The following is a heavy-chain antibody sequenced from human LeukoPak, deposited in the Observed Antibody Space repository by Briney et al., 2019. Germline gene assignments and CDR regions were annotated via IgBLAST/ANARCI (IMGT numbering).Heavy chain of an antibody. V-gene: IGHV4-39*01. CDR3: ARRGSGWFRNWFDP. Sequence: SETLSLTCTVSGYSISSSYYWGWIRQPPGKGLEWIGSIYYSGSTYYNPSLKSRVTISVDTSKNQFSLKLSSVTAADTAVYYCARRGSGWFRNWFDPWGQGTLVTVSS. CDR2: IYYSGST. D-gene: IGHD6-19*01. CDR1: GYSISSSYY. J-gene: IGHJ5*02.